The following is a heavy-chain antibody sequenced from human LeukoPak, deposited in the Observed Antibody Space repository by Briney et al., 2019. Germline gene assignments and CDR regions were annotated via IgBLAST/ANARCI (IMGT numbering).Heavy chain of an antibody. CDR1: GFTFDDYA. J-gene: IGHJ4*02. CDR2: ISGDGVST. CDR3: AREAGKFDY. D-gene: IGHD6-13*01. Sequence: GGSLRLSCAASGFTFDDYAMHWVRQAPGKGLEWVSLISGDGVSTFYADSVKGRFSISRDNSKNSLSLEMNSLRTEDIAMYYCAREAGKFDYWGQGTLVAVSS. V-gene: IGHV3-43*02.